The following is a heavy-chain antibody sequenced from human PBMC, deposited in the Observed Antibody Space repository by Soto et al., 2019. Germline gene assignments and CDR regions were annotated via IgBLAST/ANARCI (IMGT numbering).Heavy chain of an antibody. CDR2: INTYNGMT. CDR3: AKSPRGEMATD. J-gene: IGHJ4*02. V-gene: IGHV1-18*01. CDR1: GYTFINYH. D-gene: IGHD2-21*01. Sequence: QVQLVQSGGEVKKPGASVTVSCKASGYTFINYHITWVRQAPGQGLEWMAWINTYNGMTDYAQRFQGRVTMTRDTSTSTAYMELRNRGSVDTAVYFCAKSPRGEMATDWGQGTLVTVSS.